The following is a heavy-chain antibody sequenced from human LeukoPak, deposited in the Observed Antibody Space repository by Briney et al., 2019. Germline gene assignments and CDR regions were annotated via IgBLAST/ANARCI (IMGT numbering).Heavy chain of an antibody. D-gene: IGHD1-26*01. CDR2: INHSGIT. CDR1: GGSFSGYY. CDR3: ARGRVVGATTPLGY. V-gene: IGHV4-34*01. Sequence: SETLSLTCAVYGGSFSGYYWSWIRQPPGKGLEWIGEINHSGITKYNPSLKSRVTISVDTTKNQFSLKLSSVTAADTAVYYCARGRVVGATTPLGYWGQGILVTVSS. J-gene: IGHJ4*02.